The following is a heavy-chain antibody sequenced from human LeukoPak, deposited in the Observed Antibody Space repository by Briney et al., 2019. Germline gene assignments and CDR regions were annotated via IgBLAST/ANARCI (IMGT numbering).Heavy chain of an antibody. CDR2: IIPIFGTA. CDR3: ARDVSDLRSFSKYYYMDV. CDR1: GGPFSSYA. J-gene: IGHJ6*03. D-gene: IGHD3-10*01. Sequence: SVKVSCKASGGPFSSYAISWVRQAPGQGLEWMGGIIPIFGTANYAQKFQGRVTMTRDTSTSTVYMELRSLRSDDTAVYYCARDVSDLRSFSKYYYMDVWGKGTTVTVSS. V-gene: IGHV1-69*05.